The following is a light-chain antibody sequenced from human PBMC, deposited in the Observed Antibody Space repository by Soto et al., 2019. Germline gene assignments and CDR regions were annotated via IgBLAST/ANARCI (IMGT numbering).Light chain of an antibody. CDR2: EVS. V-gene: IGLV2-8*01. CDR3: SSYTGSSNFYV. J-gene: IGLJ1*01. CDR1: SIDISDYNY. Sequence: QSVLTQPPSASGSPGQSVTISCTGTSIDISDYNYVSWYRQHPGKAPKLMIYEVSKRPSGVPDRFSGSKSGNTASLTVSGLQVEDEADYYCSSYTGSSNFYVFGTGTKVTV.